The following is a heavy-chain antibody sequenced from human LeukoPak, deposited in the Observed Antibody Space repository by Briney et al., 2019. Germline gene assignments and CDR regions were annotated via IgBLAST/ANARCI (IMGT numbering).Heavy chain of an antibody. CDR2: ISYDGSNK. CDR1: GFSFSDFG. Sequence: GGSLRLSCVASGFSFSDFGMRWVRQAPGKGLEWVAVISYDGSNKYYADSVKGRFTISRDNSKNTLYMQVNSLKSEDTAVYYCARIHSGYEPPKEYYGMDVWGKGTTVTVSS. J-gene: IGHJ6*04. D-gene: IGHD5-12*01. CDR3: ARIHSGYEPPKEYYGMDV. V-gene: IGHV3-30*03.